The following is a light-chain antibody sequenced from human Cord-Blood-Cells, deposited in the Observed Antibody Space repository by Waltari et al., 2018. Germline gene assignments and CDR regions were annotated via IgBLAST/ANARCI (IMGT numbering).Light chain of an antibody. CDR2: AAS. CDR1: QSISSN. CDR3: QQSYSTPFT. V-gene: IGKV1-39*01. J-gene: IGKJ3*01. Sequence: DIQMTQSPSSLSASVGDRVTITCRASQSISSNLNWYQQKPGKAPKLLIYAASSLQSGVPSRFSGSGSGTDFTLTISSLQPEAFATYYCQQSYSTPFTFGPGTKVDIK.